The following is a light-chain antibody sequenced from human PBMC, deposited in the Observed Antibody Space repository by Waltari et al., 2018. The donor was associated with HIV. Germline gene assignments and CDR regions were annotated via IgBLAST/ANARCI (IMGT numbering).Light chain of an antibody. V-gene: IGLV1-47*01. Sequence: QSGLRQPPSTSRPPGQRVVISCSGSSSNVGKHYVSWFQQLPGAAPRLLIYRNARRPAGVPDRFPAAKSGTSASLVISGLRSDDEADYFCASWDDALSSWLFGGGTKLTVL. J-gene: IGLJ6*01. CDR3: ASWDDALSSWL. CDR1: SSNVGKHY. CDR2: RNA.